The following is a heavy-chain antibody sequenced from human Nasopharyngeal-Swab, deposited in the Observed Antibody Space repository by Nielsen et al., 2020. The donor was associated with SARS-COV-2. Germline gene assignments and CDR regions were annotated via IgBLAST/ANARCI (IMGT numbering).Heavy chain of an antibody. Sequence: ASVKVSCKASGYTFTGYYMHWVRQAPGQGLEWMGRINSNSGDTKYAQKFQGRVTTTRDTSTSTVYMELSSLRSEDTAVYYCAREEAVAGRIDYWGQGTLVTVSS. CDR1: GYTFTGYY. V-gene: IGHV1-2*06. CDR3: AREEAVAGRIDY. D-gene: IGHD6-19*01. CDR2: INSNSGDT. J-gene: IGHJ4*02.